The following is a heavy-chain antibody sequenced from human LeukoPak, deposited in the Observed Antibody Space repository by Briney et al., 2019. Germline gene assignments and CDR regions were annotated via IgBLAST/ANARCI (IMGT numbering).Heavy chain of an antibody. J-gene: IGHJ4*02. Sequence: PSETLSLTCTVSGGSISSGSYYWSWIRQPAGKGLEWIGRIYTSGSTNYNPSLKSRVTISVDTSKNQFSLKLSSVTAADTAVYYCAREFYGGQPAYWGQGTPVTVSS. V-gene: IGHV4-61*02. CDR1: GGSISSGSYY. D-gene: IGHD4-23*01. CDR3: AREFYGGQPAY. CDR2: IYTSGST.